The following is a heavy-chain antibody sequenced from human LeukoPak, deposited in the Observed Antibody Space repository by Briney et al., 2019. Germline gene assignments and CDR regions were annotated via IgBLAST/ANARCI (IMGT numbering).Heavy chain of an antibody. CDR3: ARDMWRSYYFDY. Sequence: GGSLRLSCAASGFTFSSYEMNWVRQAPGKGLEWVSYISCSGSNIYYVDSVKGRFTISRDNAKNSLYLQMNSLRAEDTAVYYCARDMWRSYYFDYWGQGTLVTVSS. D-gene: IGHD2-21*01. CDR2: ISCSGSNI. J-gene: IGHJ4*02. V-gene: IGHV3-48*03. CDR1: GFTFSSYE.